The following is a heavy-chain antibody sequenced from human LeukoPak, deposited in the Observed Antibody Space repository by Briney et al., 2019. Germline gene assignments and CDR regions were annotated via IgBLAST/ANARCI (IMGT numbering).Heavy chain of an antibody. J-gene: IGHJ4*02. CDR1: GGSISSYY. D-gene: IGHD1-26*01. V-gene: IGHV4-59*01. Sequence: SETLSLTCTVSGGSISSYYWSWIRQPPGKGLEWIGYIYYSGSTNYNPSLKSRVTISVDTSKNQFSLKLSSVTAADTAVYYCARAVGATEYFDYWAREPWSPSPQ. CDR2: IYYSGST. CDR3: ARAVGATEYFDY.